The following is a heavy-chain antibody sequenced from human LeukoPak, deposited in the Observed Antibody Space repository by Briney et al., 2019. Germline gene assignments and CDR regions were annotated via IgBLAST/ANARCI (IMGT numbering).Heavy chain of an antibody. CDR2: IYYIGST. J-gene: IGHJ3*02. Sequence: PSETLSLTCTVSGDSISSYYWSCLRQPPGKGLEWIGYIYYIGSTNYNPSLKSRVTISVDTSKNQFSLKLSSVTAADTAVYYCARDYAFDIWGQGTMVTVSS. CDR1: GDSISSYY. CDR3: ARDYAFDI. V-gene: IGHV4-59*01.